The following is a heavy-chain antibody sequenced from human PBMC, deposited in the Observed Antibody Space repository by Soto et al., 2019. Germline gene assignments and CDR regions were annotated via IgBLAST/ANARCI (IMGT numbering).Heavy chain of an antibody. D-gene: IGHD6-13*01. V-gene: IGHV3-23*01. CDR3: ATRIAAAIKNYYYYGMDV. Sequence: EVQLLESGGGLVQPGGSLRLSCAASGFTFSSYAMSWVRQAPGKGLEWVSAISGSGGSTYYADSVKGRFTISRDNSKNTLYLQMNSLRAEDTAVYYCATRIAAAIKNYYYYGMDVLGQGTTVTVSS. CDR1: GFTFSSYA. J-gene: IGHJ6*02. CDR2: ISGSGGST.